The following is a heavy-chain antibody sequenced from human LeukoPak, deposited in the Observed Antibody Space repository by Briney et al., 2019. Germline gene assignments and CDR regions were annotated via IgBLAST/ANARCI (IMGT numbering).Heavy chain of an antibody. V-gene: IGHV3-30-3*01. Sequence: PGGPLRLSCTASGFTFSSYAMHWLRQAPGKGLEWVAVISYDGSNKYYADSVKGRFTISRDNSKNTLYLQMNSLRAEDTAVYYCARQGLSYFDYWGQGTLVTVSS. CDR1: GFTFSSYA. CDR2: ISYDGSNK. J-gene: IGHJ4*02. CDR3: ARQGLSYFDY.